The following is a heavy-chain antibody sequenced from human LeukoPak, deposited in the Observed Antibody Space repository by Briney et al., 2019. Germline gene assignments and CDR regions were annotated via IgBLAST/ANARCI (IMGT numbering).Heavy chain of an antibody. CDR1: GFTISSNY. CDR3: ARGLHIEMATIDYFDY. J-gene: IGHJ4*02. D-gene: IGHD5-24*01. V-gene: IGHV3-53*01. CDR2: IYSDGTT. Sequence: GGSLRLSCAASGFTISSNYMTWVRQTPAKGLEWVSVIYSDGTTYYADSVKGRFTISRDTSRNTLYLQMNSLRAEDTAVYYCARGLHIEMATIDYFDYWGQGTLVTVSS.